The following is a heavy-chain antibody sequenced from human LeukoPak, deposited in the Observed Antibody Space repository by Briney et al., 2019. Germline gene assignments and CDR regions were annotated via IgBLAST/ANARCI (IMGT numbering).Heavy chain of an antibody. CDR1: GYTLTSYY. V-gene: IGHV1-46*01. Sequence: ASVKVSCKASGYTLTSYYIHWVRQAPGQGLEWMGIIDPSGVTTNYAQNFQGRVTMTRDTSTSTVYMELSSLRSEDTAVYYCATPNNIDAFDMWGQGTMDTVSS. J-gene: IGHJ3*02. D-gene: IGHD1-14*01. CDR2: IDPSGVTT. CDR3: ATPNNIDAFDM.